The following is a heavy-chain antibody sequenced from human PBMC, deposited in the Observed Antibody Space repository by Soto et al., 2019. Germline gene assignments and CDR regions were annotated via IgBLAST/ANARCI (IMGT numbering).Heavy chain of an antibody. CDR2: IHYTGNT. V-gene: IGHV4-59*01. J-gene: IGHJ4*02. D-gene: IGHD5-12*01. CDR1: GGSLTGYY. Sequence: SETLSLTCTVSGGSLTGYYWIWIRQPPGKGLEWIGLIHYTGNTNYNPSLKSRVTISIDTSKNQFSLRLRSATAADTAVYYCARETGASGLPFDFCGQGALVTGSS. CDR3: ARETGASGLPFDF.